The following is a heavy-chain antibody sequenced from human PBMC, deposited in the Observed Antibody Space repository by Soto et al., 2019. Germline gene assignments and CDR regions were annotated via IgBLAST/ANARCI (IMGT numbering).Heavy chain of an antibody. Sequence: QVQLVQSGAEVKKPGASVKVSCKDSGYTFTSYDINWVRQATGQGLEWMGWMNPNSGNTGYAQKFQGRVTMTRNTSISTSYMELSSLRSADTSMYYCAREVGSRIDYWSQGTLVTVSS. D-gene: IGHD6-13*01. CDR1: GYTFTSYD. CDR2: MNPNSGNT. V-gene: IGHV1-8*01. J-gene: IGHJ4*02. CDR3: AREVGSRIDY.